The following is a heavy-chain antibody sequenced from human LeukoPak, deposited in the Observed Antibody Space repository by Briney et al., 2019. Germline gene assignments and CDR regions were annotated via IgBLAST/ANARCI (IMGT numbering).Heavy chain of an antibody. D-gene: IGHD2-15*01. CDR3: AKAPVTTCRGAFCYPFDY. V-gene: IGHV3-30*02. Sequence: PGGSLRLSCAASGFTFSSYGMHWVRQAPGKGLEWVTFIRDDGINKRYDESNKYYADSVKGRFTISRDSSKNTLFLQMNRLRPEDAAVYYCAKAPVTTCRGAFCYPFDYWGLGTLVTVSS. J-gene: IGHJ4*02. CDR2: IRDDGINKRYDESNK. CDR1: GFTFSSYG.